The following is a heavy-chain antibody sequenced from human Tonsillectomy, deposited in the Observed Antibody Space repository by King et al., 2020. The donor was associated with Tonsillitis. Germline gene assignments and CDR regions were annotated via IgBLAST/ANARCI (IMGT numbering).Heavy chain of an antibody. J-gene: IGHJ6*03. V-gene: IGHV4-61*02. Sequence: VQLQESGPGLVKPSQTLSLTCSVSGGSISSGSYYWNWIRQPAGKGLEWVGRIYTRGNTNYNPSLKSRVTISVDTSKNQLSLKLNSVSAADTAVYYCAREGSSSVYYFYSYMDVWGKGTTVTVSS. CDR3: AREGSSSVYYFYSYMDV. D-gene: IGHD6-13*01. CDR2: IYTRGNT. CDR1: GGSISSGSYY.